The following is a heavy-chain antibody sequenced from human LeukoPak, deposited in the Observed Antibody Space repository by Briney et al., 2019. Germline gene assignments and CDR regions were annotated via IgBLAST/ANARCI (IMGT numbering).Heavy chain of an antibody. CDR1: GGSFSGYY. Sequence: SETLSLTCAVYGGSFSGYYWSWIRQPPGKGLEWIGEINHSGSTNYNPSLKSRVTISVDTSKNQFSLKLSSVTAADTAVYYCARGNDFDYWGQGTLVTVSS. CDR2: INHSGST. V-gene: IGHV4-34*01. J-gene: IGHJ4*02. CDR3: ARGNDFDY.